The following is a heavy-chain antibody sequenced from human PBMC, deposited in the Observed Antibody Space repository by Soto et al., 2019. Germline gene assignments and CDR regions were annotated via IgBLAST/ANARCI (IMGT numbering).Heavy chain of an antibody. CDR3: AGGYCSGGSCYLGGYYYYGMDV. CDR1: GYTFTSYA. D-gene: IGHD2-15*01. CDR2: INAGNGNT. Sequence: ASVKVSCKASGYTFTSYAMHWVRQAPGQRLEWMGWINAGNGNTKYSQKFQGRVTITRDTSASTAYMELSSLRSEDTAVYYCAGGYCSGGSCYLGGYYYYGMDVWGQGTTVTVSS. J-gene: IGHJ6*02. V-gene: IGHV1-3*01.